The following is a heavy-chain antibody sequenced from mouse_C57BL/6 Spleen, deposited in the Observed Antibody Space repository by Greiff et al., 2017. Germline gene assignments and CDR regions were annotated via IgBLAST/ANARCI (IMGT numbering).Heavy chain of an antibody. CDR3: ARSDGSSYWSFDV. V-gene: IGHV1-53*01. Sequence: QVQLQQPGTELVKPGASVKMSCKASGYTFTSYWMHWVKQRPGQGLEWIGNINPSNGGTNYNEKFKSKATLTVDKSSSTAYMQLSSLTSEDSAVYYCARSDGSSYWSFDVWGKGTPVTVSA. D-gene: IGHD1-1*01. CDR1: GYTFTSYW. J-gene: IGHJ1*03. CDR2: INPSNGGT.